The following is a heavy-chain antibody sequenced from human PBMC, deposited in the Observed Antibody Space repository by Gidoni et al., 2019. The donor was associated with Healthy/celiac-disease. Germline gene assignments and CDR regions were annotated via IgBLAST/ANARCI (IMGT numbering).Heavy chain of an antibody. CDR1: GFPSRSYA. CDR2: ISGSGGST. V-gene: IGHV3-23*01. Sequence: EVQLLESGGGLVQPGGSLRRPCAASGFPSRSYAMRWVRQAPGQGLEWVSAISGSGGSTYYADSVKGRFTISRDNSKNTLYLQMNSLRAEDTAVYYCAKDWRGGSGRIGANFDYWGQGTLVTVSS. CDR3: AKDWRGGSGRIGANFDY. J-gene: IGHJ4*02. D-gene: IGHD6-19*01.